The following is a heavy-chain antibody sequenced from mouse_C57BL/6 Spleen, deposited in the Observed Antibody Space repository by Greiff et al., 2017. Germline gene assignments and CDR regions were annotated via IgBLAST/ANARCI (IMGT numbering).Heavy chain of an antibody. CDR1: GYTFTSYW. Sequence: QVQLQQPGAELVKPGASVKMSCKASGYTFTSYWITWVKQRPGQGLEWIGDIYPGSGSTNYNEKFKSKATLTVDTSSSTAYMQLSSLTSEDSAVXYCARRGAHYYGSSYGLYYFDYWGQGTTLTVSS. CDR3: ARRGAHYYGSSYGLYYFDY. J-gene: IGHJ2*01. D-gene: IGHD1-1*01. CDR2: IYPGSGST. V-gene: IGHV1-55*01.